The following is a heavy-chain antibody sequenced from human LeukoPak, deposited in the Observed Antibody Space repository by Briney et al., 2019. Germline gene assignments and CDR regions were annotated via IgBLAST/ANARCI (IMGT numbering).Heavy chain of an antibody. Sequence: SETLSLTCTVSGGSISDRYWTWIRQPAGQGLEWIGRIYTTGSTNYNPSLKSRVTISVDTSKNQFSLKLSSVTAADTAVYYCARGGGMDFWGQGTLVTVSS. D-gene: IGHD3-16*01. CDR1: GGSISDRY. CDR3: ARGGGMDF. CDR2: IYTTGST. J-gene: IGHJ4*02. V-gene: IGHV4-4*07.